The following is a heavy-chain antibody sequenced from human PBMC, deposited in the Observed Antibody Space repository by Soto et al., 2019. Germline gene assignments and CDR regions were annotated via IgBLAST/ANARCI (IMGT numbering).Heavy chain of an antibody. CDR1: GGSISSGCYC. Sequence: SETLSLTYAVSGGSISSGCYCWIWIRQPPWKGLEWIGYSYDSGCIYYIPSLKSTVTISVDRYKKLFSLKLSSVAAADTAVYYCASAQSPFKNFGVVTPWFDPWGQGTLVTVSS. CDR3: ASAQSPFKNFGVVTPWFDP. V-gene: IGHV4-30-2*01. J-gene: IGHJ5*02. D-gene: IGHD3-3*01. CDR2: SYDSGCI.